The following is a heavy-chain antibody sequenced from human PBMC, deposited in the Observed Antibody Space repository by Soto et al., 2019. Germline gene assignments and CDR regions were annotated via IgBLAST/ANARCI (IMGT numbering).Heavy chain of an antibody. CDR1: GGSMISYY. D-gene: IGHD3-22*01. J-gene: IGHJ4*02. Sequence: PSETLSLTCTVSGGSMISYYWSWIRQPPGKGLEWIGYIYYSGSTNYNPSLKSRVTISVDTSKNQFSLKLTSVTAADTAVYYCARGGPRYYYDSSGYYSDYWGQGSLVTVSS. V-gene: IGHV4-59*01. CDR3: ARGGPRYYYDSSGYYSDY. CDR2: IYYSGST.